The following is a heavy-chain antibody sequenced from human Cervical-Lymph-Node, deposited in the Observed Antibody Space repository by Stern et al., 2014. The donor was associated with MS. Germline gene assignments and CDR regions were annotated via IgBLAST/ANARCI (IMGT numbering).Heavy chain of an antibody. D-gene: IGHD3-10*02. CDR2: IDWDDNK. J-gene: IGHJ4*02. CDR3: ARAYYYDRVFDY. Sequence: QITLKESGPALVKSTQTLTLTCTFSGFSLRTSGMCVSWIRQPPGKALEWLALIDWDDNKYYTTSLETRLTISKDTSKNQVVLTMTDMDPADTATYYCARAYYYDRVFDYWGQGTLVTVSS. CDR1: GFSLRTSGMC. V-gene: IGHV2-70*01.